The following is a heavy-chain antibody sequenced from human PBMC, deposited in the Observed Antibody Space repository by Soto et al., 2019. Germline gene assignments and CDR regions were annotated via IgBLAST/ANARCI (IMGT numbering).Heavy chain of an antibody. CDR2: INPNSGVT. V-gene: IGHV1-2*02. Sequence: GASVKVSCKASGYTFIAYYMHWVRQAPGQGLEWMGWINPNSGVTNYAQKFQDRVTLTRDTSISTAYMELDRLKSDDTAVYYCARVGDFARELVGWGQATLVTVYS. D-gene: IGHD1-7*01. CDR1: GYTFIAYY. CDR3: ARVGDFARELVG. J-gene: IGHJ4*02.